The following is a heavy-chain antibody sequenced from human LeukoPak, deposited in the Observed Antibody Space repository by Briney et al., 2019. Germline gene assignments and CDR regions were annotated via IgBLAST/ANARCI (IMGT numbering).Heavy chain of an antibody. CDR1: GFTFDDYV. CDR2: ISLDSGAI. J-gene: IGHJ6*02. V-gene: IGHV3-9*01. D-gene: IGHD3-22*01. CDR3: AKTAVTTPYYNYGMDV. Sequence: GRSLRLSCAASGFTFDDYVMHWVRQAPGKGLEWVSGISLDSGAIGYADSVRGRFTISRDNAKNSLYLQMNSLRTEDTALYYCAKTAVTTPYYNYGMDVWGQGTTVTVSS.